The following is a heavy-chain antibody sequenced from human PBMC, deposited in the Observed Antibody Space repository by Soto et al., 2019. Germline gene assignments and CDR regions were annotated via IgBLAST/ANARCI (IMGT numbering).Heavy chain of an antibody. Sequence: QVQLVQSGAEVKKPGASVKVSCKASGYIFTDYYIHWVRQAPGQGLEWMGVINPSGGSTIYAQKFQDRVTMTRDTSTTTIYMVVSSLGSEDTAVYYCASINVDGSSRYRGDYYYYGMDVWGQGTTVTVSS. CDR1: GYIFTDYY. CDR3: ASINVDGSSRYRGDYYYYGMDV. CDR2: INPSGGST. J-gene: IGHJ6*02. D-gene: IGHD2-2*01. V-gene: IGHV1-46*01.